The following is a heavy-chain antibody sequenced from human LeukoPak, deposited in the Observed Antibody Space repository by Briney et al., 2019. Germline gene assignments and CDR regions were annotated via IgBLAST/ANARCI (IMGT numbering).Heavy chain of an antibody. CDR3: ARNNGMDV. Sequence: GGSLRLSCAASGVTLSNHCMTAVRQVPSRGPEWVANVNRDRSETYYLDSVKGRFTISKDNAKNSLYLQMNSLRAEDTALYHCARNNGMDVWGQGTTVIVS. CDR1: GVTLSNHC. CDR2: VNRDRSET. J-gene: IGHJ6*02. V-gene: IGHV3-7*03.